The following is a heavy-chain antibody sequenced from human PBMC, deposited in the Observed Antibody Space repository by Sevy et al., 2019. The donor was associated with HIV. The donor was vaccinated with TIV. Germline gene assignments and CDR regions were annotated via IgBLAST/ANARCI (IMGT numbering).Heavy chain of an antibody. CDR3: PKGVTSGWSDYFDY. Sequence: GGSLRLSCAASGLTFSSYGMSWVRQAPGKGLEWVSSISGSGGSTYYAYADSVKGRFTISRDNSKNTVHLQMNSLRAEDTAVYYCPKGVTSGWSDYFDYWGQGTLVTVSS. V-gene: IGHV3-23*01. D-gene: IGHD6-19*01. CDR1: GLTFSSYG. J-gene: IGHJ4*02. CDR2: ISGSGGST.